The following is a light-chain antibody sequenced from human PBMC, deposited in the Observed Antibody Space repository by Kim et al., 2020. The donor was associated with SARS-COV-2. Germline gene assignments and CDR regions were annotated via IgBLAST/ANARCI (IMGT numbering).Light chain of an antibody. CDR3: QQYKSYAWT. V-gene: IGKV1-5*03. Sequence: AAVGDRVTITCRASQSISSWLARYQQKPGKAPKLLIYKASSLESGVPSRFSGSGSGTEFTLTISSLQPDDFATYYCQQYKSYAWTFGQGTKVDIK. J-gene: IGKJ1*01. CDR2: KAS. CDR1: QSISSW.